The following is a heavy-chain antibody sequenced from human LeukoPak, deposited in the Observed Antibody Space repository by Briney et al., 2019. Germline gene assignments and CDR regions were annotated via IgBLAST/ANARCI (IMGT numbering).Heavy chain of an antibody. CDR1: GYTFTGSY. D-gene: IGHD1-26*01. CDR2: IKPNSGGT. V-gene: IGHV1-2*02. J-gene: IGHJ4*02. CDR3: ARDVSGSYDY. Sequence: GASVKVSCKASGYTFTGSYMHWVRQAPGQGLEWMGLIKPNSGGTNYAQKFQGRVTMTRDTSISTAYMDLSGLTSDDTAVYYCARDVSGSYDYWGQGTLVTVSS.